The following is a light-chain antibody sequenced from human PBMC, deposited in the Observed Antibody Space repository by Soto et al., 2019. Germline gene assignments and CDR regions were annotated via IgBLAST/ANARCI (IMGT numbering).Light chain of an antibody. Sequence: QSVLTQPPSASGSPGQSVTISCTGTSSDVGGHNYVSWYQQRLGKAPKLIIYEVTQRPSGVSDRFSGSKSGNTATLTVSGLQAEDEADYHCSSYAGINTLVFGGGTKLTVL. J-gene: IGLJ2*01. CDR1: SSDVGGHNY. CDR2: EVT. CDR3: SSYAGINTLV. V-gene: IGLV2-8*01.